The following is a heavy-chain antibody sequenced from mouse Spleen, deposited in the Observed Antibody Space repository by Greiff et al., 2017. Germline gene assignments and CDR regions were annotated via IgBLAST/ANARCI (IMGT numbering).Heavy chain of an antibody. V-gene: IGHV5-9-3*01. CDR3: ARHDYGSSYWYFDV. D-gene: IGHD1-1*01. J-gene: IGHJ1*01. CDR2: ISSGGGNT. CDR1: GFTFSSYA. Sequence: EVQGVESGGGLVKLGGSLKLSCAASGFTFSSYAMSWVRQTPEKRLEWVATISSGGGNTYYPDSVKGRFTISRDNAKSTLYLQMSSLKSEDTAMYYCARHDYGSSYWYFDVWGAGTTVTVSS.